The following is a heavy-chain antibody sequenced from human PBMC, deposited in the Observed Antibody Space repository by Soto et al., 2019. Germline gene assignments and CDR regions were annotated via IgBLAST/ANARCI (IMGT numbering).Heavy chain of an antibody. CDR2: INAGNGNT. CDR1: GYTFTSYA. CDR3: ARGVPTYYYDSSGYLFDY. Sequence: ASVKVSCKASGYTFTSYAMHWVRQAPGQRLEWMGWINAGNGNTKYSQKFQGRVTITRDTSASTAYMELSSLRSEDTAVYYCARGVPTYYYDSSGYLFDYWGQGTLVTV. J-gene: IGHJ4*02. V-gene: IGHV1-3*01. D-gene: IGHD3-22*01.